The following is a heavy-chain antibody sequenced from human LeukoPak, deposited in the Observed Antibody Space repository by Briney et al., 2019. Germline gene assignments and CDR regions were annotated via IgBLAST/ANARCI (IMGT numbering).Heavy chain of an antibody. D-gene: IGHD3-10*01. CDR3: ARGARKKLLWFGEFYFDY. Sequence: PGGSLRLSCAASGFTFSSYSMNWVRQAPGKGLEWVSYISSSSSTIYYADSVKGRFTISRDNAKNSLYLQMNSLRAEDTAVYYCARGARKKLLWFGEFYFDYWGQGTLVTVSS. CDR1: GFTFSSYS. V-gene: IGHV3-48*04. CDR2: ISSSSSTI. J-gene: IGHJ4*02.